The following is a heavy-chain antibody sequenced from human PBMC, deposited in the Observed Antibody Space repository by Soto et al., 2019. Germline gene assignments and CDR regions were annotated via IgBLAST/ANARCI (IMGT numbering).Heavy chain of an antibody. Sequence: QVQLQESGPGLVKPSQTLSLTCTVSGGSIRSGGNSWSWIRQHSGKGLEWIGYIYYSGSTYYNPSLQSRLTISLDTSKNQFSLKLSSVTAADTAVYYCARGVLRTFDYWDQGTLVTVSS. CDR3: ARGVLRTFDY. CDR1: GGSIRSGGNS. CDR2: IYYSGST. J-gene: IGHJ4*02. V-gene: IGHV4-31*03.